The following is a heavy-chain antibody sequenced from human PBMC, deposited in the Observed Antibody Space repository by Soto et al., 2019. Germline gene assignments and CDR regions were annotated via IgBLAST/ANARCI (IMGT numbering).Heavy chain of an antibody. J-gene: IGHJ6*02. CDR3: AGVGVTYYYYGMDV. Sequence: ASVKVSCKASGYTFTSYDINWVRQATGQGLEWMGWMNPNSGNTGYAQKFRGRVTMTRNTSISTAYMELSSLRSEDTAVYYCAGVGVTYYYYGMDVWGQGTTVTVSS. D-gene: IGHD1-26*01. V-gene: IGHV1-8*01. CDR1: GYTFTSYD. CDR2: MNPNSGNT.